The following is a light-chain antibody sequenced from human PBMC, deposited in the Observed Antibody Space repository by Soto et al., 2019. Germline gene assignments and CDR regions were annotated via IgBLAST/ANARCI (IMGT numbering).Light chain of an antibody. J-gene: IGKJ4*01. V-gene: IGKV3-11*01. CDR3: QQRSNWPPLT. Sequence: EIVLTQSPATLSLSPGERATLSCRASQSVITYLAWYQQKPGQAPRLLIYDASNRATGIPTRFSGSGSGTDFTLTISKLEPEDFAVYYCQQRSNWPPLTFGGGTKVEIK. CDR2: DAS. CDR1: QSVITY.